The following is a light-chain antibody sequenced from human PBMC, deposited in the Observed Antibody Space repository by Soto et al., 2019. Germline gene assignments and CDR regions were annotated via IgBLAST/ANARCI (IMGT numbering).Light chain of an antibody. V-gene: IGKV3-15*01. CDR2: GAS. Sequence: EIVLTQSPGTLSLSPGGRATLSCRASQSVSSSYLAWYQQKPGQAPRLVIYGASTRAAGIPARFSGSGSGTEFTLTISSLQSEDFAVYYCQQYNNWPPVTFGQGTKVDIK. CDR1: QSVSSSY. CDR3: QQYNNWPPVT. J-gene: IGKJ1*01.